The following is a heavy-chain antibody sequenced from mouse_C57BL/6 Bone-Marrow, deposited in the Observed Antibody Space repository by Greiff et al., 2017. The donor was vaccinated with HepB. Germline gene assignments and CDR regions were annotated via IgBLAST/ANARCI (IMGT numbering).Heavy chain of an antibody. V-gene: IGHV1-4*01. CDR3: ARNHPLPYFDY. Sequence: QVQLQQSGAELARPGASVKMSCKASGYTFTSYTMHWVKQRPGQGLEWIGYINPSSGYTKYNQKFKDKATLTADKSSSTAYMQLSSLTSEDSAVYYYARNHPLPYFDYWGQGTTLTVSS. CDR1: GYTFTSYT. J-gene: IGHJ2*01. CDR2: INPSSGYT.